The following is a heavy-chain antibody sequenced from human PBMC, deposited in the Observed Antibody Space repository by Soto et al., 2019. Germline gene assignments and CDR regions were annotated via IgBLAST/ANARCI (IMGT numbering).Heavy chain of an antibody. CDR2: IIPIFGTA. CDR1: GGTFSSYA. Sequence: QVQLVQSGAEVKKPGSSVKVSCKASGGTFSSYAISWVRQAPGQGLEWMGGIIPIFGTANYAQKFQGRVTITADESTSTAYMELSSLRSEDTAVYYRARRGGLERGRDYYYGMDVWGQGTTVTVSS. J-gene: IGHJ6*02. V-gene: IGHV1-69*12. CDR3: ARRGGLERGRDYYYGMDV. D-gene: IGHD1-1*01.